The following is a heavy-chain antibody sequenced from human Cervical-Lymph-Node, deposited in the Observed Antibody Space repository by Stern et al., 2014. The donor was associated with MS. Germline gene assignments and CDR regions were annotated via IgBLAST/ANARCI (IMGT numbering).Heavy chain of an antibody. CDR2: ISYDGNHK. Sequence: VHLVESGGAVVQPGRSLRLSCAASGFTFSSYGMHWVRQAPGKGLEWVTVISYDGNHKYYAASVKGRFTISRDNSKNTLHLQMKSVTPDDTAIYYCARDYEDTSMLFDHWGQGTLVTVSS. V-gene: IGHV3-30*03. CDR1: GFTFSSYG. J-gene: IGHJ4*02. D-gene: IGHD2-8*01. CDR3: ARDYEDTSMLFDH.